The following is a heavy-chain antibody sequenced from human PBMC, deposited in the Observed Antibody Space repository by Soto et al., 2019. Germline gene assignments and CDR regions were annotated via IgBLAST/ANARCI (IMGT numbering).Heavy chain of an antibody. CDR2: IIPRLDIA. J-gene: IGHJ6*02. CDR1: GGTFISYS. Sequence: QVQLVQSGTEVKKPGSSVKVSCKASGGTFISYSISWVRQAPGQGLEWMGRIIPRLDIANHAQKFQGRVTITADKSTSTTYMELSSLRSEDTAVYSCARGGISGTTDYYGMDVWGQGTTVTVSS. CDR3: ARGGISGTTDYYGMDV. D-gene: IGHD1-20*01. V-gene: IGHV1-69*02.